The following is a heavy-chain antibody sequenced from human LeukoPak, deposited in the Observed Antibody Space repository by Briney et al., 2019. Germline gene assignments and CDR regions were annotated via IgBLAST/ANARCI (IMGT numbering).Heavy chain of an antibody. CDR2: IYYSGST. Sequence: SETLSLTCTVSGGSISSYYWSWIRQPPGKGLEWIGYIYYSGSTNYNPSLKSRVTISVDTSKNQFSLKLSSVTAADTAVYYCARYGSGRYMDVWGKGTTVTISS. V-gene: IGHV4-59*08. J-gene: IGHJ6*03. CDR1: GGSISSYY. CDR3: ARYGSGRYMDV. D-gene: IGHD3-10*01.